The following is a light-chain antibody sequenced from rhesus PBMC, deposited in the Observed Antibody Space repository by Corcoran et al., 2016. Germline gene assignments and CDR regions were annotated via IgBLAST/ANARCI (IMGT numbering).Light chain of an antibody. Sequence: DIQMTQSPSSLSASVGDTVTITCRASQGISNNLAWSQQNPGKVPNILIYYASTLQSGVPSRFSGSGSGTDFTLTISSLQPEDFATYYCQHGYGTPPTFGQGTKVEIK. CDR2: YAS. J-gene: IGKJ1*01. CDR1: QGISNN. CDR3: QHGYGTPPT. V-gene: IGKV1S15*01.